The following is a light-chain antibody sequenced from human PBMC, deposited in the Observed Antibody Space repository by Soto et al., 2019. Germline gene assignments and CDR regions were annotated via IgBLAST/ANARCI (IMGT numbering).Light chain of an antibody. CDR1: SSDVGGYNC. J-gene: IGLJ1*01. CDR3: CSHYASYTFV. V-gene: IGLV2-11*01. CDR2: DVT. Sequence: QSVLTQPRSVSGSPGQSVTISCTGTSSDVGGYNCVSWYQQHPGKAPQLIIYDVTQRPSGVPDRFSGSKSGNTASLSISGLQDEDEADSYCCSHYASYTFVFGTGTKVTV.